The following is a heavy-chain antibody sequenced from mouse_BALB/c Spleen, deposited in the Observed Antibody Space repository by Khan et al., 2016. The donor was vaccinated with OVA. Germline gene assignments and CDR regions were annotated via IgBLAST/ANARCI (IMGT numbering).Heavy chain of an antibody. J-gene: IGHJ3*01. CDR2: IYPSNDDT. V-gene: IGHV1S136*01. Sequence: EVQLQQSGPELVKPGASVKMSCKASGYTFTSYVMHWVKQKPGLGLEWIGYIYPSNDDTTYNEKFKGKATLTSDQSSSTAYMELSSLTSEDSAFYYWAQVGNYYWSFAYWGQGTLGTVSA. CDR1: GYTFTSYV. CDR3: AQVGNYYWSFAY. D-gene: IGHD1-1*01.